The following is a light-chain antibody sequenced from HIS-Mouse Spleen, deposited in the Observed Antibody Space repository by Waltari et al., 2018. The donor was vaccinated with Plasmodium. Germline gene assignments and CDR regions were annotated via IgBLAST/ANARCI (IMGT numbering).Light chain of an antibody. J-gene: IGLJ2*01. Sequence: QSALTQPPSASGSPGQPVTISCTGTSRSVGCYNYVSWYQQHPGKPPKLLIYEVSKRPSGVPDRFSGSKSGNTASLTVSGLQAEDEADYYCSSYAGSNNLVFGGGTKLTVL. CDR2: EVS. V-gene: IGLV2-8*01. CDR1: SRSVGCYNY. CDR3: SSYAGSNNLV.